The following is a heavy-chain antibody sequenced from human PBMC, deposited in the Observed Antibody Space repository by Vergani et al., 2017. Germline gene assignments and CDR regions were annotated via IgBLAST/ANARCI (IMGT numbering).Heavy chain of an antibody. Sequence: EVQVAESGGGLIKPGGSLRLSCVVSGITFKNAWINWVRQAPGKGLEWIGRIRSKNDGGTADYAAPLKGRFTISRDDSKDSAFLLVNNLKTEDTAIYYCVKEKIDLGSYFFDSWGHGILVTVSS. D-gene: IGHD2/OR15-2a*01. V-gene: IGHV3-15*01. CDR1: GITFKNAW. CDR3: VKEKIDLGSYFFDS. CDR2: IRSKNDGGTA. J-gene: IGHJ4*01.